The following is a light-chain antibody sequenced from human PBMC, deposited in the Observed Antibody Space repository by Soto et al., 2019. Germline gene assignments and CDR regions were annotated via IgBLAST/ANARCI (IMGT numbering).Light chain of an antibody. Sequence: EIVMTQSPATLSVSPGERATLSCRASHRVSSYLAWYQQKPGQAPRLLIYATSTRATGIPARFSGSGSGTEFTLTISSVQSEDFAVYYCQQYNNWPLTFGGGTKVEIK. V-gene: IGKV3-15*01. CDR3: QQYNNWPLT. CDR1: HRVSSY. CDR2: ATS. J-gene: IGKJ4*01.